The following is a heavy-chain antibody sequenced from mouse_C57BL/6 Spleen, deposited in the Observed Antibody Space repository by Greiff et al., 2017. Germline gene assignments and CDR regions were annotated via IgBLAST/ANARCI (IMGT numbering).Heavy chain of an antibody. J-gene: IGHJ2*01. CDR3: ARDSSGSYFDY. V-gene: IGHV1-4*01. D-gene: IGHD3-2*02. CDR2: INPSSGYT. Sequence: QVQLKESGAELARPGASVKMSCKASGYTFTSYTMHWVKQRPGQGLEWIGYINPSSGYTKYNQKFKDKATLTADKSSSTAYMQLSSLTSEDSAVYYCARDSSGSYFDYWGQGTTLTVSS. CDR1: GYTFTSYT.